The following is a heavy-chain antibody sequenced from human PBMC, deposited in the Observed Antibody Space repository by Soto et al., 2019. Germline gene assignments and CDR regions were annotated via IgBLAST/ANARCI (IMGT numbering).Heavy chain of an antibody. V-gene: IGHV4-39*01. CDR2: IYYSGTP. Sequence: ETLSLTCTVSGGSISNSLYYWGWIRQPPGKGLEWIGSIYYSGTPYYNPSVQSRVTISVDTSKSQFSLKVTSVTAADAAIYYCERHRFTGDPDSWGQGTLVTVSS. J-gene: IGHJ5*02. D-gene: IGHD7-27*01. CDR3: ERHRFTGDPDS. CDR1: GGSISNSLYY.